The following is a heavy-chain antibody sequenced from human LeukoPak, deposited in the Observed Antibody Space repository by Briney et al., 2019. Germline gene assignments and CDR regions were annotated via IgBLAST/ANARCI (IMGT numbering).Heavy chain of an antibody. V-gene: IGHV4-39*02. Sequence: SETLSLTCTVSGGSFSSSSYYWGWIRQRPGMGLVWLGSIYYSGSTYYNPSLKSRVTISVDTYKNLFSLKLSSMTAADTAVYYCARVPLRSFDLDSFDIWGQGTMVTVSS. CDR3: ARVPLRSFDLDSFDI. CDR1: GGSFSSSSYY. J-gene: IGHJ3*02. CDR2: IYYSGST. D-gene: IGHD3-9*01.